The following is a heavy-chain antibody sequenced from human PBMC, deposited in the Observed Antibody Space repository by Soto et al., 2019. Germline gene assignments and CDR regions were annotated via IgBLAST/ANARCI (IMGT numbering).Heavy chain of an antibody. V-gene: IGHV1-18*01. CDR2: ISTYNGDT. Sequence: QVQLVQSGAEVKKHGASVKVSCKASGYTFTRSGISWVRHAPGQGLEWMGWISTYNGDTNYAQTFQGRVTMTTDTSTSTVHMEVRSLRSDDTAVYFCAREGVAPYYYYGMDVWGQGTPVTVSS. D-gene: IGHD5-12*01. CDR3: AREGVAPYYYYGMDV. CDR1: GYTFTRSG. J-gene: IGHJ6*02.